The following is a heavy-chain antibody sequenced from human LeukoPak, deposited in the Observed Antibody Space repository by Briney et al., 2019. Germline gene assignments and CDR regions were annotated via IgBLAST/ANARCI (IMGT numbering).Heavy chain of an antibody. CDR2: INHSGST. V-gene: IGHV4-34*01. CDR1: GGSISSYY. CDR3: ARGVPHDAFDI. Sequence: PSETLSLTCTVSGGSISSYYWSWIRQPPGKGLEWIGEINHSGSTNYNPSLKSRVTISVDTSKNQFSLKLSSVTAADTAVYYCARGVPHDAFDIWGQGTMVTVSS. J-gene: IGHJ3*02.